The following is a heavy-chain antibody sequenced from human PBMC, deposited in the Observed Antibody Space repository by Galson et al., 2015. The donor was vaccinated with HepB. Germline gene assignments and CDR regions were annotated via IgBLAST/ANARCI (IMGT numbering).Heavy chain of an antibody. Sequence: QSGAEVKKPGESLRISCKASGYRFTTFWITWVRQIPGKGLEWMGRIDPSDSYTDYSPSFQGHVTFSADKSITTAYLQWSSLKASDTAMYYCASHYYSFRSGSWYNAFDYWGQGTMVTVSS. CDR2: IDPSDSYT. CDR1: GYRFTTFW. CDR3: ASHYYSFRSGSWYNAFDY. D-gene: IGHD3-10*01. J-gene: IGHJ4*03. V-gene: IGHV5-10-1*01.